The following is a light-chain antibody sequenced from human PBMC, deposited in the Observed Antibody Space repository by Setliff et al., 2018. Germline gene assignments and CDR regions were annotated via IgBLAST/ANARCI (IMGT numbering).Light chain of an antibody. V-gene: IGLV2-14*01. J-gene: IGLJ1*01. CDR2: EVT. CDR1: SSDVGGYKC. CDR3: SSYSNSSSLV. Sequence: ALAQPASVSGSPGQSITISCTGTSSDVGGYKCVSWYQQHPGKAPKLMIYEVTYRPSGVSNRFSGSKSGNTASLTISGLQAEDEADYYCSSYSNSSSLVFGTGTKVTVL.